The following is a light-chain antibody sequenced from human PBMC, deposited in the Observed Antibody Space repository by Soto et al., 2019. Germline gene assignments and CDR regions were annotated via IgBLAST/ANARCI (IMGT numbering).Light chain of an antibody. CDR1: QTVTRNY. V-gene: IGKV3-20*01. Sequence: IGLTQSPGTLSLSPGERATLSCRASQTVTRNYLAWHQQKPGQTPRLLVYGASSRATGIPDRFSGSGSGTDFTLTISRLEPEDFAVYYCQQHGSSPITFGQGTRLEI. CDR3: QQHGSSPIT. CDR2: GAS. J-gene: IGKJ5*01.